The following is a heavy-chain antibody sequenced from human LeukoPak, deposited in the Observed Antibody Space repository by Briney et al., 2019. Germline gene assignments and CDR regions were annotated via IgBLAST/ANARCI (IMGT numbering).Heavy chain of an antibody. CDR2: IKSKTDGGTT. D-gene: IGHD2-2*02. CDR1: GFTFSNAW. Sequence: GGSLRLSCAASGFTFSNAWMSWVRRAPGKGLEWVGRIKSKTDGGTTDYAAPVKGRFTISRDDSKNTLYLQMNSLKTEDTAVYYCTTDARYCSSTSCYKFDYWGQGTLVTVSS. CDR3: TTDARYCSSTSCYKFDY. V-gene: IGHV3-15*01. J-gene: IGHJ4*02.